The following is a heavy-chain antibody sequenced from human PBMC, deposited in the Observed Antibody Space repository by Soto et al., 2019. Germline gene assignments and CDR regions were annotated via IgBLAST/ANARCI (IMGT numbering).Heavy chain of an antibody. CDR3: ARGPYDSSGYYYYYYGMDV. V-gene: IGHV4-30-2*01. CDR2: IYHSGST. Sequence: QLQLQESGSGLVKPSQTLSLTCAVSGGSISSGGYSWSWIRQPPGKGPEWIGYIYHSGSTYYNPSLKSRVTISVDRSKNQFSLKLSSVTAADTAVYYCARGPYDSSGYYYYYYGMDVWGQGTTVTVSS. J-gene: IGHJ6*02. CDR1: GGSISSGGYS. D-gene: IGHD3-22*01.